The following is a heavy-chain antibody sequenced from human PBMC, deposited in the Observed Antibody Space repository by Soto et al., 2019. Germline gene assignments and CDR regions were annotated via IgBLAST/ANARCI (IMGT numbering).Heavy chain of an antibody. Sequence: GGSLRLSCAASGLTFSNYAMSWVRQAPGKGLEWVSTVTGDGVTTSYADSVKGRFTISRDNSKNTLYLQMSCLRADDTAVYYCAKRLSYYFDSWGHGTLVTVSS. V-gene: IGHV3-23*01. D-gene: IGHD3-16*02. J-gene: IGHJ4*01. CDR2: VTGDGVTT. CDR3: AKRLSYYFDS. CDR1: GLTFSNYA.